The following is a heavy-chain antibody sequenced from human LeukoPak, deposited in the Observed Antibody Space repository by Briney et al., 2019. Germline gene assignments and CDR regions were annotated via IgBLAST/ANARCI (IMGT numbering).Heavy chain of an antibody. CDR2: ISVYRSKT. CDR3: ARDNGDYNFDY. J-gene: IGHJ4*02. V-gene: IGHV1-18*01. D-gene: IGHD4-17*01. CDR1: GGTFSSYA. Sequence: GASVKVSCKASGGTFSSYAISWVRQAPGQGLEWMGWISVYRSKTNYAQKFQGRITLTTDASTRTTFMELRSLRSDDTAVYYCARDNGDYNFDYWGQGTLVTVSS.